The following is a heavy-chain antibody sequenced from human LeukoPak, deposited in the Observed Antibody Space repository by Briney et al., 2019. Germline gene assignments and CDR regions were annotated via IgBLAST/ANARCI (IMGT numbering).Heavy chain of an antibody. J-gene: IGHJ4*02. D-gene: IGHD3-3*01. CDR2: INHSGST. Sequence: PSETLSLTCAVYGGSFSGYYWSWIRQPPGKGLEWIGEINHSGSTNYNPSLKSRVTISVGTSKNQFSLKLSSVTAADTAVYYCARGYYDFWSGRTGGYFDYWGQGTLVTVSS. CDR3: ARGYYDFWSGRTGGYFDY. V-gene: IGHV4-34*01. CDR1: GGSFSGYY.